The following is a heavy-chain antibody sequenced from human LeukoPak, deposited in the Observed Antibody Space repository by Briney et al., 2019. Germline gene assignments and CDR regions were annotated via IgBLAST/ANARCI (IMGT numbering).Heavy chain of an antibody. CDR3: ASTYGSGPYYFDY. Sequence: GASVKVSCKASGYTFTGYYMHWVRQAPGQGLEWMGRINPNSGGTNYAQKFQGRVTMTRDTSINTAYMELSRLRSDDTTVYYCASTYGSGPYYFDYWGQGTLVTVSS. J-gene: IGHJ4*02. CDR1: GYTFTGYY. D-gene: IGHD3-10*01. V-gene: IGHV1-2*06. CDR2: INPNSGGT.